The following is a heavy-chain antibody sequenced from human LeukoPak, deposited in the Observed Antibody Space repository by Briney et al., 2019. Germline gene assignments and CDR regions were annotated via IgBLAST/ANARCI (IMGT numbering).Heavy chain of an antibody. J-gene: IGHJ4*02. V-gene: IGHV4-4*07. D-gene: IGHD6-13*01. CDR1: GGPMSSYY. CDR2: MYTSGST. CDR3: ATYDQQLAFDN. Sequence: PSETLSLTCTVSGGPMSSYYWTWIRQPAGKGLEWIGRMYTSGSTNYNPSLKSRVTMSIDTSKKQFSLRLHSVTAADTAVYYCATYDQQLAFDNWGQGTLVTDSS.